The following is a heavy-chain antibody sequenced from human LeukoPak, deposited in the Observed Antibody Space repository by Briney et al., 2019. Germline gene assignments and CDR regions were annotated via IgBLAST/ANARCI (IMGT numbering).Heavy chain of an antibody. CDR1: GGSFSGYY. CDR3: ARGLSTAVTDYYMDV. V-gene: IGHV4-34*01. CDR2: INHSGST. J-gene: IGHJ6*03. Sequence: SETLSLTCAVYGGSFSGYYWSWIRQPPGKGLEWIGEINHSGSTNYNPSLKSRVTISVDTSKNQFSLKRSSVTAADTAVYYCARGLSTAVTDYYMDVWGKGTTVTVSS. D-gene: IGHD4-17*01.